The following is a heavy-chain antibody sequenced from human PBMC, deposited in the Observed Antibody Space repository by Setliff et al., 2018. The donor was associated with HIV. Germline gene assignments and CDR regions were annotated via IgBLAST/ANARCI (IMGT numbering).Heavy chain of an antibody. CDR2: IYHSGST. CDR1: GYSISSGYY. CDR3: ARADGSGTYYLYYYYGMDV. Sequence: LSLTCAVSGYSISSGYYWGWIRQPPGKGLEWIGNIYHSGSTYYNPSLKSRVAISVDTSKNQFSLKLTSVTAADTAVYFCARADGSGTYYLYYYYGMDVWGQGTTVTVSS. D-gene: IGHD3-10*01. V-gene: IGHV4-38-2*01. J-gene: IGHJ6*02.